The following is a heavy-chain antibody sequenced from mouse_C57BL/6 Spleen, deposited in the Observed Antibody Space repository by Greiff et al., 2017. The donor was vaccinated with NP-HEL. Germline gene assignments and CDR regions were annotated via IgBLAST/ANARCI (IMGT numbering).Heavy chain of an antibody. V-gene: IGHV1-42*01. D-gene: IGHD2-3*01. CDR3: ARGDGYYYAMDD. CDR1: GYSFTGYY. CDR2: INPSTGGT. Sequence: EVQLQQSGPELVKPGASVKISCKASGYSFTGYYMNWVKQSPEKSLEWIGEINPSTGGTTYNQKFKAKATLTVDKSSSTAYMQLKSLTSEDSAVYYCARGDGYYYAMDDWGQGTSVTVSS. J-gene: IGHJ4*01.